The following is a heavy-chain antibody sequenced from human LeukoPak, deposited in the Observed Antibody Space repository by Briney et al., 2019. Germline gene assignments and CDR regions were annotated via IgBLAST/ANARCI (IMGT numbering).Heavy chain of an antibody. Sequence: GGSLRLSCTASGFTFGDYAMTWVRQAPGKGLEWVGRIKSKTDGGTTDYAAPVKGRFTISRDDSKNTLYLQMNSLKTEDTAVYYCTTGITMVRGVMKDYYYYMDVWGKGTTVTISS. D-gene: IGHD3-10*01. CDR3: TTGITMVRGVMKDYYYYMDV. CDR2: IKSKTDGGTT. V-gene: IGHV3-15*01. CDR1: GFTFGDYA. J-gene: IGHJ6*03.